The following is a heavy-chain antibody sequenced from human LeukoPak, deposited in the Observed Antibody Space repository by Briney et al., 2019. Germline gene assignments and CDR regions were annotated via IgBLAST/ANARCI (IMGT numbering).Heavy chain of an antibody. Sequence: GGSLRLSCVASGFSFSNYWMSWVRQAPGKGLEWVADMKQEGSERYNVDSVKGRFTISRDNAKNSLYLQMNSLRAEDTAVYYCARNHIDCWGQGTLVTVSS. V-gene: IGHV3-7*01. CDR1: GFSFSNYW. J-gene: IGHJ4*02. CDR2: MKQEGSER. CDR3: ARNHIDC.